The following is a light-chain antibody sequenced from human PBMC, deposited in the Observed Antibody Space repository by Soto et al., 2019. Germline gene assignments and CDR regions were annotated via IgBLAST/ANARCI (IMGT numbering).Light chain of an antibody. CDR3: SSNTSSSTYV. J-gene: IGLJ1*01. CDR1: SSDVGGYNY. V-gene: IGLV2-14*01. CDR2: DVS. Sequence: QSALTQPASVSGSPGQSITISCTGTSSDVGGYNYVSWYQQHPGKAPKLMIYDVSNRPSGVSNRFSGSTSGNTASLTISGLQAEDEADYYCSSNTSSSTYVVGTRTKLTVL.